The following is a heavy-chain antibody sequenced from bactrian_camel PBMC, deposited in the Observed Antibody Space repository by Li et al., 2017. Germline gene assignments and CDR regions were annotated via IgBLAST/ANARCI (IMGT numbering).Heavy chain of an antibody. Sequence: HVQLVESGGGSVQAGGSLRLSCEASRNTAYMGWFRQTPGKEREGVAAINDGGQIDYADSVQGRFTISKDSAKNTLYLQMNNLKSEDTATYYCAAGGPIWVGTCLTGRAYNVWGQGTQVTVS. V-gene: IGHV3S53*01. CDR1: RNTAY. CDR3: AAGGPIWVGTCLTGRAYNV. J-gene: IGHJ4*01. CDR2: INDGGQI. D-gene: IGHD3*01.